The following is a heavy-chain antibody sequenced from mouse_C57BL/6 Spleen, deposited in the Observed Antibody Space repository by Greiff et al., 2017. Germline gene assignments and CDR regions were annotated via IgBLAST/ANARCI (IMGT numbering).Heavy chain of an antibody. V-gene: IGHV10-1*01. D-gene: IGHD2-4*01. J-gene: IGHJ4*01. CDR1: GFSFNTYA. CDR2: IRSKSNNYAT. CDR3: VRQRDYDYYAMDY. Sequence: ESGGGLVQPKGSLKLSCAASGFSFNTYAMNWVRQAPGKGLEWVARIRSKSNNYATYSADSVKDRFTISRDDSESMLYLQMNNLKTEDSAMYYCVRQRDYDYYAMDYWGQGTSVTVSS.